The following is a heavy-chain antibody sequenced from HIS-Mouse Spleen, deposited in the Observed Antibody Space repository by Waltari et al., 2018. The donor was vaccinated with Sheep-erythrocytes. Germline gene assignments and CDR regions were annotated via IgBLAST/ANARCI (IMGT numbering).Heavy chain of an antibody. J-gene: IGHJ4*02. CDR1: GFPFRSYG. CDR3: AKPVGATTAFDY. Sequence: QVQLVESGGGVVQPGRSLRPFCAASGFPFRSYGVHWVRQAPGKGLEWVAVISYDGSNKYYADSGKGRFTISRDNSKNTLYLQMNSLRAEDTAVYYCAKPVGATTAFDYWGQGTLVTVSS. V-gene: IGHV3-30*18. CDR2: ISYDGSNK. D-gene: IGHD1-26*01.